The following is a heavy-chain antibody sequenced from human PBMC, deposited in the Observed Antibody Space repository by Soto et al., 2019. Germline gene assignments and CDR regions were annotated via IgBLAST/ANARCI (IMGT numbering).Heavy chain of an antibody. CDR2: IYPGDSDT. CDR1: GYSFTSYW. J-gene: IGHJ4*02. D-gene: IGHD3-3*01. V-gene: IGHV5-51*01. Sequence: PGESMKISCKGSGYSFTSYWIGWVRQMTGKGLEWTGIIYPGDSDTRYSPSFQGQVTISADKSISTAYLQWSSLKASDTAMYYCARQTAYYDFWSGYYVWGQGTLVTVSS. CDR3: ARQTAYYDFWSGYYV.